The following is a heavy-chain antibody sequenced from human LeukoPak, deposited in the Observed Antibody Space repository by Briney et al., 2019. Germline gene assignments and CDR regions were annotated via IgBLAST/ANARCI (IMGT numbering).Heavy chain of an antibody. CDR3: ARDQNGPYYYMDV. CDR1: GFSFNIYW. J-gene: IGHJ6*03. Sequence: PGGSLRLSCAASGFSFNIYWMHWVRQAPGKGLVWVSRIKSDGTGAAYADSVEGLFTISRDNAENTLYLQMNSLRAEDTAVYYCARDQNGPYYYMDVWGKGTTVTVSS. CDR2: IKSDGTGA. V-gene: IGHV3-74*01. D-gene: IGHD2-8*01.